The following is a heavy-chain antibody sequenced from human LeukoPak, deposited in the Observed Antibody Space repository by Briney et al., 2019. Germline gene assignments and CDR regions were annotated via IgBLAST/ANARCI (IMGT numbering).Heavy chain of an antibody. V-gene: IGHV1-2*02. D-gene: IGHD7-27*01. J-gene: IGHJ6*03. Sequence: ASVEVSCKAFGYSFTDYYMHWVRQAPGQGLEWMGWINPNGGGTKYAQKFQGRVTMTRDTSINTVYMELSRLRSDDTAVYYCASWGSKYYYMDVWGKGTTVTVSS. CDR3: ASWGSKYYYMDV. CDR2: INPNGGGT. CDR1: GYSFTDYY.